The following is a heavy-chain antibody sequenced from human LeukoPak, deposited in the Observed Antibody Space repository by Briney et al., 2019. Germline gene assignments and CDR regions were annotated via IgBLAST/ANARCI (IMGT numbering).Heavy chain of an antibody. J-gene: IGHJ4*02. CDR2: INHNGGTT. Sequence: GGSLRLSCAASGFTFSIFTMNWVRQAPGKGLEWVSIINHNGGTTCYTDSVKGRFTISRDNSNNTVYLQMNSLRAEDTAIYYCAKDGLCPSVCPTKIDVAGYVDSWGQGTLVTVSS. V-gene: IGHV3-23*01. CDR1: GFTFSIFT. CDR3: AKDGLCPSVCPTKIDVAGYVDS. D-gene: IGHD6-19*01.